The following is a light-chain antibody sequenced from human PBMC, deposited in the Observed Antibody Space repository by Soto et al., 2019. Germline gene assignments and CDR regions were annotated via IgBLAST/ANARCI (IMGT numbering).Light chain of an antibody. Sequence: EVVLTQSPVTLSFSPGERATLSCRASQSVSSSYLAWYQQKPGQAPRLLIYGASSRATGIPDRFSGSWSVTDFTLTIRRLEPEDFAVYYCQQYDTSIWAYTFGQGTQLEIK. V-gene: IGKV3-20*01. J-gene: IGKJ2*01. CDR2: GAS. CDR3: QQYDTSIWAYT. CDR1: QSVSSSY.